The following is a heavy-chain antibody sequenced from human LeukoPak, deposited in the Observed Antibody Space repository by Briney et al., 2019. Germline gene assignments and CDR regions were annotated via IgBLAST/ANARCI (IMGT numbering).Heavy chain of an antibody. CDR2: INPNSGGT. V-gene: IGHV1-2*02. D-gene: IGHD6-13*01. J-gene: IGHJ4*02. CDR1: GYTFTGYY. Sequence: GASVKVSCKASGYTFTGYYMHWVRQAPGQGLEWMGWINPNSGGTNYAQKFQGRVTMTRDTSISTAYMELSRLRSDDTAVYYCARDRRIAAKPGAGAGRDYWGQGTLVTVSS. CDR3: ARDRRIAAKPGAGAGRDY.